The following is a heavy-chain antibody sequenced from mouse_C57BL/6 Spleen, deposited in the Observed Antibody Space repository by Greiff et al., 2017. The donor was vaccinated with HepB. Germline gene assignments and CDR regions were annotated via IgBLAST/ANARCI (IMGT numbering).Heavy chain of an antibody. J-gene: IGHJ4*01. CDR3: ASQGAYYMTYYAMDY. CDR1: GYTFTSYG. D-gene: IGHD2-12*01. V-gene: IGHV1-81*01. Sequence: QVQLKQSGAELARPGASVKLSCKASGYTFTSYGISWVKQRTGQGLEWIGEIYPRSGNTYYNEKFKGKATLTADKSSSTAYMELRSLTSEDSAVYFCASQGAYYMTYYAMDYWGQGTSVTVSS. CDR2: IYPRSGNT.